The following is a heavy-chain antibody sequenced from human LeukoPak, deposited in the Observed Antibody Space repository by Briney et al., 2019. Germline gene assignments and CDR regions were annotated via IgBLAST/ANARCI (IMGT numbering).Heavy chain of an antibody. J-gene: IGHJ4*02. CDR2: ISAYNGNT. Sequence: ASVKVSCKASGGTFSSYAISWVRQAPGQGLEWMGWISAYNGNTNYAQKLQGRVTMTTDTSTSTAYMELRSLRSDDTAVYYCARGGRLAARQHSDYWGQGTLVTVSS. CDR3: ARGGRLAARQHSDY. V-gene: IGHV1-18*01. CDR1: GGTFSSYA. D-gene: IGHD6-6*01.